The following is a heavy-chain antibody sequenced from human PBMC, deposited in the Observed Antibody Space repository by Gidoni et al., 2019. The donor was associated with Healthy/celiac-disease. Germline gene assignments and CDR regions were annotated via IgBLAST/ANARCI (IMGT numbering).Heavy chain of an antibody. J-gene: IGHJ4*02. CDR1: GFTFSSYA. V-gene: IGHV3-30-3*01. CDR2: ISYDGSNK. Sequence: QVQLVESGGGVVKPGRALRLSCAASGFTFSSYAMHWVRQAPGKGLEWVAVISYDGSNKYYADSVKGRFTISRANSKNTLYLQMNSLTAEDTAVYYCAPTPDILTGYYNYWGQGTLFTVSS. D-gene: IGHD3-9*01. CDR3: APTPDILTGYYNY.